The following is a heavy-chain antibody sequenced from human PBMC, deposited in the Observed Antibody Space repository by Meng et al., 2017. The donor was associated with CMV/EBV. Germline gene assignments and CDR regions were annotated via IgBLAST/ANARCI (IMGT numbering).Heavy chain of an antibody. Sequence: GESLKISCAASGFTFSSYSMNWVRQAPGKGLEWVSSISSSSSYIYYADSVKGRFTISRDNAKNSLYLQMNSLRAEDTAVYYCARDGAGRLPLFADHWGQGTLVTVSS. V-gene: IGHV3-21*01. CDR3: ARDGAGRLPLFADH. J-gene: IGHJ4*02. CDR1: GFTFSSYS. CDR2: ISSSSSYI. D-gene: IGHD2-21*01.